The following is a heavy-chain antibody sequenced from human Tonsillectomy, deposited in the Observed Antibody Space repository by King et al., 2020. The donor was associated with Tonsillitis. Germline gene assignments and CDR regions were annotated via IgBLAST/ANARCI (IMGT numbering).Heavy chain of an antibody. J-gene: IGHJ4*02. CDR3: ARENTAVAGTGCYFDF. Sequence: QLVQSGAEVKKPGASVKVSCKASGYTFTNYYMQWVRQAPGQGLEWMGTLNPTAGDTNYAQKFQGRVSMTRDTSTSTVYMELSSLESEDTAVYYCARENTAVAGTGCYFDFRGQGTLVTVSS. D-gene: IGHD6-19*01. CDR2: LNPTAGDT. V-gene: IGHV1-46*01. CDR1: GYTFTNYY.